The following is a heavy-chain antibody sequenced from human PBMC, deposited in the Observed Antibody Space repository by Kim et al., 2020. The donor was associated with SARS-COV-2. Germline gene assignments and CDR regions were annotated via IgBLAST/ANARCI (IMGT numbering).Heavy chain of an antibody. V-gene: IGHV3-33*01. D-gene: IGHD6-19*01. CDR2: IWHDGNKK. J-gene: IGHJ4*02. CDR3: TRDESTSGWFASDY. CDR1: GFTFSSYG. Sequence: GSLRLSCAASGFTFSSYGMHWVRQAPGKGLEWVAVIWHDGNKKYYADSVKGRFTISKDNSKNTLYLQMDSLRVEDTAVYYCTRDESTSGWFASDYWGRG.